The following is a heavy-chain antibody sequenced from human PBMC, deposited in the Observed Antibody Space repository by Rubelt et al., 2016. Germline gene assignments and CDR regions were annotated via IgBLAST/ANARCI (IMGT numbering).Heavy chain of an antibody. V-gene: IGHV1-46*01. Sequence: GASVKVSCKPSGYTFTGFYIHWMRQAPGQGLEWMGLINTEDGGTIYAQKFRGRVTVTRDTSTSTVYFQLSRLRSEDTAVYYCARSWTNFDYWGQGTLVTVSS. CDR3: ARSWTNFDY. D-gene: IGHD3/OR15-3a*01. CDR2: INTEDGGT. J-gene: IGHJ4*02. CDR1: GYTFTGFY.